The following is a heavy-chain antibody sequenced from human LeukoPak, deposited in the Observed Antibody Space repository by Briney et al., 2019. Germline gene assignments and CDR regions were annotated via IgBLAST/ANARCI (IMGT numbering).Heavy chain of an antibody. CDR1: GYTFTGYY. D-gene: IGHD2-2*01. V-gene: IGHV1-2*04. CDR2: INPNSGGT. CDR3: ARDRGGGYCSSTSCYPADAFDI. J-gene: IGHJ3*02. Sequence: GASVKASCKASGYTFTGYYMHWVRQAPGQGLEWMGWINPNSGGTNYAQKFKGWVTMTRDTSISTAYMELSRLRSDDTAVYYCARDRGGGYCSSTSCYPADAFDIWGQGTMVTVSS.